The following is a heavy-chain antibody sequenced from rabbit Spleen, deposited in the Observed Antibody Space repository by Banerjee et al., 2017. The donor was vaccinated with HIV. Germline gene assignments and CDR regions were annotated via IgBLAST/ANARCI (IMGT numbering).Heavy chain of an antibody. CDR3: AKGIPANANYLREMAL. J-gene: IGHJ4*01. CDR2: IYVGTNGRT. Sequence: EQLVEYGGDLVKPEGSLTLTCTASGFSFSSSYWICWVRQAPGKGLEWIACIYVGTNGRTYYTSWAKGRFTISKTSSTTVTLQMTSLTVADTATYFCAKGIPANANYLREMALWGPGTLVTVS. CDR1: GFSFSSSYW. V-gene: IGHV1S45*01. D-gene: IGHD1-1*01.